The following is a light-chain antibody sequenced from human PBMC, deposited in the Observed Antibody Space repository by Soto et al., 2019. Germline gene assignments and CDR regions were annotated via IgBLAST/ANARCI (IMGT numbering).Light chain of an antibody. CDR1: QSILHGPNKRNY. CDR2: WAS. J-gene: IGKJ4*01. V-gene: IGKV4-1*01. Sequence: DIVMTQSPDSLAVSLGERATVNCRSSQSILHGPNKRNYLAWYQQKSGQPPKLLIYWASTRESGVPARFSGIGSRTDFTLTNSSLQSEDMVVNYCQQYYIAPQITFGGGTKVDIK. CDR3: QQYYIAPQIT.